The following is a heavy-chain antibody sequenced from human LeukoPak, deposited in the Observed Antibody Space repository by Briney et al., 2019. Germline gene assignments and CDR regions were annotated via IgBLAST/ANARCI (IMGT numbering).Heavy chain of an antibody. Sequence: GGSLRLSCAASGFTLSSNYMSWVRQAPGKGLEWVSVIYSGGSTYYTDSVKGRFTISRDNSKNTLYLQMNSLRAEDTAVYYCARILYYYDSSGYYEDYWGQGTLVTVSS. CDR1: GFTLSSNY. J-gene: IGHJ4*02. CDR2: IYSGGST. CDR3: ARILYYYDSSGYYEDY. V-gene: IGHV3-53*01. D-gene: IGHD3-22*01.